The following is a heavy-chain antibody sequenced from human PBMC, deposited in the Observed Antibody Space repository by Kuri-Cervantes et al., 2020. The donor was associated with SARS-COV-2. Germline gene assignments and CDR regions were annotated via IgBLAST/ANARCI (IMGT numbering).Heavy chain of an antibody. V-gene: IGHV3-30-3*01. D-gene: IGHD3-3*01. J-gene: IGHJ4*02. CDR1: GFPFNDYY. Sequence: GGSLRLSCAASGFPFNDYYFTWIRQAPGKGLEWVAVISYDGSNKYYADSVKGRFTISRDNSKNTLYLQMSSLKTEDTAVYYCTSNDFWSGYSLYWGQGTLVTVSS. CDR2: ISYDGSNK. CDR3: TSNDFWSGYSLY.